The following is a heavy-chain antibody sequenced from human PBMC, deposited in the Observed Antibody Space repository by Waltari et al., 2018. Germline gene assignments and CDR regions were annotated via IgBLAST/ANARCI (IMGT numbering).Heavy chain of an antibody. Sequence: EVQLVESGGGLVQPGGSLRLACAASGLTLSRYWMHWVRQAPGKGLVWVSRINSDGSGTIYADSVKGRFTISRDNAKNTLYLQLNSLRVEDTAVYYCAREPSPDSSGYFYYYMDVWGKGTTVTVSS. D-gene: IGHD3-22*01. J-gene: IGHJ6*03. CDR1: GLTLSRYW. CDR3: AREPSPDSSGYFYYYMDV. CDR2: INSDGSGT. V-gene: IGHV3-74*01.